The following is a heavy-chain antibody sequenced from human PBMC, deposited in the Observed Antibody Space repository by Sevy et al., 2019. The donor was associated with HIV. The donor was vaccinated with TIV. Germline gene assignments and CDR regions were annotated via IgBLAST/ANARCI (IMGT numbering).Heavy chain of an antibody. V-gene: IGHV3-23*01. Sequence: GGSLRLSCAASGFTFSSYAMSWVRQAPGKGLEWVSAFSGSGGSTYYADPVKGRFTISRDNSKNTLYLQMNSLGAEDTAVYYCAKEYMVRGVMPDYWGQGTLVTVSS. CDR3: AKEYMVRGVMPDY. CDR2: FSGSGGST. CDR1: GFTFSSYA. D-gene: IGHD3-10*01. J-gene: IGHJ4*02.